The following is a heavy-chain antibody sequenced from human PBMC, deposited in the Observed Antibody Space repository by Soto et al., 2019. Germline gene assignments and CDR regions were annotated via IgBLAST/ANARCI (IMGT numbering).Heavy chain of an antibody. CDR1: VFTVSAYW. CDR3: ARTFLDGMEGFGS. CDR2: ISSDGTYT. Sequence: GEALRLSWAASVFTVSAYWLHGIGQVPGKGLVWVSRISSDGTYTNYADSVKGRFTISRDSARNTLFLQMNSLTGEDTAVYYCARTFLDGMEGFGSWGQGTLVTVSS. D-gene: IGHD3-3*02. J-gene: IGHJ5*01. V-gene: IGHV3-74*01.